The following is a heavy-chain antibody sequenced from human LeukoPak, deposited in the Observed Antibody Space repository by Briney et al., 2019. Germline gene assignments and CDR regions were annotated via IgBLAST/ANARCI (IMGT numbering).Heavy chain of an antibody. D-gene: IGHD4-11*01. CDR3: AKDRYSINAFDI. CDR1: GFTFSSYA. CDR2: ISGSDGST. V-gene: IGHV3-23*01. J-gene: IGHJ3*02. Sequence: PGGSLRLSCAASGFTFSSYAMSWVRQAPGKGLEWVSAISGSDGSTYYADSVKGRFTISRDNSKNTLYLQMNSLRAEDTAVYYCAKDRYSINAFDIWGQGTMVTVSS.